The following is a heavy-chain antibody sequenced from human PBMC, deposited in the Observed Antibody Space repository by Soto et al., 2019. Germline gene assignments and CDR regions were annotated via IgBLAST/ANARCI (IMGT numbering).Heavy chain of an antibody. V-gene: IGHV3-33*01. Sequence: QVQLVESGGGVVQPGTSLRLSCAASGFLFSRFGMHWVRQAPGKGLEWVAVIVHHGGRKDYADSVRGRFTISRDNSRNTLFLEMSSLRVEDTAIYYCARDDEYDDNGLDYWGQGTLVTVSS. D-gene: IGHD1-1*01. CDR3: ARDDEYDDNGLDY. CDR1: GFLFSRFG. CDR2: IVHHGGRK. J-gene: IGHJ4*02.